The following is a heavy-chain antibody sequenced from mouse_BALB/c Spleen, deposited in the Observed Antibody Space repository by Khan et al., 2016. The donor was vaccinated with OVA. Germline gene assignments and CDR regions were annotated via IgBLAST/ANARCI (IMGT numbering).Heavy chain of an antibody. CDR1: GYTFTSYW. Sequence: QVQLQQSGAELVKAGASVKMSCQASGYTFTSYWMHWVKQRLGQGLEWFAETNPTNGRTYYNEKFKSKATLTVDKSSSTAYMLLSGQTSEDSAVFYCAGIKKIVATYFDYWGQGTTLTVSS. D-gene: IGHD1-1*01. CDR2: TNPTNGRT. V-gene: IGHV1S81*02. CDR3: AGIKKIVATYFDY. J-gene: IGHJ2*01.